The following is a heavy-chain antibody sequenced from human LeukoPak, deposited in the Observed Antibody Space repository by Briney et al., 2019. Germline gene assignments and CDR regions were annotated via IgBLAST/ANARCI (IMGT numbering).Heavy chain of an antibody. CDR2: ISYDGSNK. Sequence: GGSLRLSCAASGFTFSSYGMHWVRQAPGKGLEWVAVISYDGSNKYYADSVKGRFTISRDNSKNTLYLQMNSLRAEDTAVYYCAKERPQQLVGAFDIWGQGTMVTVSS. V-gene: IGHV3-30*18. CDR1: GFTFSSYG. D-gene: IGHD6-6*01. CDR3: AKERPQQLVGAFDI. J-gene: IGHJ3*02.